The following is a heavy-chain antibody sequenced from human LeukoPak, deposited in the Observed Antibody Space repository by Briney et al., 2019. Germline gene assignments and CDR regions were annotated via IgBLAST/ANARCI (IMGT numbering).Heavy chain of an antibody. CDR1: GGSISSYY. V-gene: IGHV4-4*07. Sequence: SETLSLTCTVSGGSISSYYWNWIRQPAGKGLEWIGRIYTSGSTNYNPSLKSRVTMSVDTSKNQFSLKLSSVTAADTAVYYCARCRGYGDYNYFDYWGQGTLVTVSS. J-gene: IGHJ4*02. CDR3: ARCRGYGDYNYFDY. CDR2: IYTSGST. D-gene: IGHD4-17*01.